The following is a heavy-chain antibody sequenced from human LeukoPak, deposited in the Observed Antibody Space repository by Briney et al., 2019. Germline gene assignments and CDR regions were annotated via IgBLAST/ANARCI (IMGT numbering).Heavy chain of an antibody. Sequence: GGSLRLSCAASGFTFSSYSMNWVRQAPGKGLEWVSSISSSSSYIYYADSVKGRFTISRDISKNTLYLQMNSLRAEDTAVFYCARALPAASHTSFDYWGQGTLVTVSS. D-gene: IGHD2-2*01. CDR3: ARALPAASHTSFDY. J-gene: IGHJ4*02. CDR2: ISSSSSYI. V-gene: IGHV3-21*01. CDR1: GFTFSSYS.